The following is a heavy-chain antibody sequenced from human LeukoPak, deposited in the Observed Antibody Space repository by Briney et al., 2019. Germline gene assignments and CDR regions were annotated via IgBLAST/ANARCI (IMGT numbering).Heavy chain of an antibody. Sequence: GSLRLSCAASGFTFSSYAMSWVRQAPGKRLEWVSVISGSGDSTYYADSVKGHFTISRDNSKNTLYLQMNSLRAEDTAVYYCAALSAQKDYWGQGTLVTVSS. V-gene: IGHV3-23*01. CDR1: GFTFSSYA. CDR2: ISGSGDST. CDR3: AALSAQKDY. D-gene: IGHD3-9*01. J-gene: IGHJ4*02.